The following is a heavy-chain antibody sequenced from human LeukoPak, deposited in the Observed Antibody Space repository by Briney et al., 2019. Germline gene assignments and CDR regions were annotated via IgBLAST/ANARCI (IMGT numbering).Heavy chain of an antibody. J-gene: IGHJ6*03. CDR3: ARGGSGYSYYYYYYMDV. D-gene: IGHD3-3*01. Sequence: PSETLSLTCTVSNYSINSGYYWGWIRQPPGKGLEWIGSIFHSGSTYYNPSLKSRVTISVDTSKNQFSLKLSSVTATDTAVYYCARGGSGYSYYYYYYMDVWGKGTTVTVSS. CDR1: NYSINSGYY. CDR2: IFHSGST. V-gene: IGHV4-38-2*02.